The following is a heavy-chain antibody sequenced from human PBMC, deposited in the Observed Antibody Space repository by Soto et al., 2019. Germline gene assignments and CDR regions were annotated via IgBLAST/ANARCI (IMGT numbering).Heavy chain of an antibody. J-gene: IGHJ6*02. CDR3: ARDSMVRGVTDYYYFGMDV. V-gene: IGHV4-31*03. D-gene: IGHD3-10*01. Sequence: SETLSLTCTVSGGSISSGGYYWSWIRQHPGKGLEWIGYIYYSGSTYYNPSLKSRVTISVDTSKNQFSLKLSSVTAADTAVYYCARDSMVRGVTDYYYFGMDVWGQGTTVTVYS. CDR1: GGSISSGGYY. CDR2: IYYSGST.